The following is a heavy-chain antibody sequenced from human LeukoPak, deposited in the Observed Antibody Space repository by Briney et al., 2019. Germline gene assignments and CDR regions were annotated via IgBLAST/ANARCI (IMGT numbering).Heavy chain of an antibody. D-gene: IGHD4-17*01. V-gene: IGHV4-38-2*02. CDR1: GYSISSGHY. CDR3: ARAGTNFGDYDY. CDR2: MFHSGST. Sequence: NPSETLSLTCTVSGYSISSGHYWAWIRQSPEKGLEWIASMFHSGSTYYNPSLKSRVTTSADTSKNEFSLKLSSVTAADTAVYYCARAGTNFGDYDYWGQGTLVTVSS. J-gene: IGHJ4*02.